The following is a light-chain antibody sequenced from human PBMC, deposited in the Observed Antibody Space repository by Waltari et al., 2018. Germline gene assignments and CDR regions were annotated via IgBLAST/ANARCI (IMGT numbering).Light chain of an antibody. CDR1: SLRSYY. CDR2: GKA. J-gene: IGLJ1*01. V-gene: IGLV3-19*01. CDR3: HARDSSVNHLRNV. Sequence: SSELTQDPAVSVALGPTVTITCHGDSLRSYYASWYQQKPGQAPVLVIYGKASRPSGIPDRFSGSSSGTTASLTITGAQAEDDAHYYCHARDSSVNHLRNVFGTGTKVTVL.